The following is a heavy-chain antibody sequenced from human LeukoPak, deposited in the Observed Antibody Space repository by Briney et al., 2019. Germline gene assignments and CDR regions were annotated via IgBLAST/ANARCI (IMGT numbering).Heavy chain of an antibody. CDR3: ARDSPIVSTSYYYYGMDV. V-gene: IGHV3-11*06. Sequence: GGSLRLSCAASGFTFSDYYMSWIRQAPGKGLEWVSYISSSSSYTNYADSVKGRFTISRDNAKNSLHLQMNSLRAEDTAVYYCARDSPIVSTSYYYYGMDVWGQGTTVTVSS. D-gene: IGHD5/OR15-5a*01. J-gene: IGHJ6*02. CDR1: GFTFSDYY. CDR2: ISSSSSYT.